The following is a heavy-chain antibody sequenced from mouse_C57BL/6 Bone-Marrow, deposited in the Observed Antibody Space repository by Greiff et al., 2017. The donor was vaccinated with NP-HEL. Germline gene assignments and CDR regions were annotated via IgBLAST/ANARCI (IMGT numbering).Heavy chain of an antibody. J-gene: IGHJ2*01. CDR2: IDPSDSYT. D-gene: IGHD1-1*01. Sequence: QVQLQQPGAELVMPGASVKLSCKASGYTFTSYWMHWVKQRPGQGLEWIGEIDPSDSYTNYNQKFKGKSTLTVDKSSSTAYMQLSSLTSEDSAVYYCVLITTVVARDYWGQGTTLTVSS. CDR1: GYTFTSYW. V-gene: IGHV1-69*01. CDR3: VLITTVVARDY.